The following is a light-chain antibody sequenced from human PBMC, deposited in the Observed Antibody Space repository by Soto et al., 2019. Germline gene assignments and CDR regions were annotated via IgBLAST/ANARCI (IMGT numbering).Light chain of an antibody. Sequence: QSVLTQPPSASGSPGQSVTISCTGTSSDVGGYDFVSWYQQHPGKAPKILIYEVSKRASGVPDRFSGSKSDNTASLTVSGLQPDDEADYYCNSYGGNTNVVFGGGTKLTVL. V-gene: IGLV2-8*01. J-gene: IGLJ2*01. CDR2: EVS. CDR1: SSDVGGYDF. CDR3: NSYGGNTNVV.